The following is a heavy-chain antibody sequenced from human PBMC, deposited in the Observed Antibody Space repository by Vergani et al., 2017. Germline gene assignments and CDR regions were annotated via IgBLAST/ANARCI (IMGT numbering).Heavy chain of an antibody. D-gene: IGHD3-22*01. Sequence: EVQLVQSGAEVKKPGESLRISCKGSGYSFTSYWISWVRQMPGKGLEWMGIIYPGDSDTRYSPSFQGQVTISADKSISTAYLQWSSLKASDTAMYYCARQATRGYYDSSGHKGAFDIWGQGTMVTVSS. CDR3: ARQATRGYYDSSGHKGAFDI. CDR2: IYPGDSDT. J-gene: IGHJ3*02. CDR1: GYSFTSYW. V-gene: IGHV5-51*01.